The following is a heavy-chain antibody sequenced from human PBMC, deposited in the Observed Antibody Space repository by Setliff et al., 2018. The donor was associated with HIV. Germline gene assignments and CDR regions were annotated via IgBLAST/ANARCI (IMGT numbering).Heavy chain of an antibody. Sequence: PGGSLRPSCAASGFTFSSAWMGWVRQAPAKGLEWVANISPDGSATYYVDSVKGRFTASRDNARNSLYLQMNSLRAEDTAVYYCASVLFNRKGWHWDRWGQGTLVTVSS. CDR1: GFTFSSAW. D-gene: IGHD6-19*01. CDR3: ASVLFNRKGWHWDR. V-gene: IGHV3-7*03. CDR2: ISPDGSAT. J-gene: IGHJ4*02.